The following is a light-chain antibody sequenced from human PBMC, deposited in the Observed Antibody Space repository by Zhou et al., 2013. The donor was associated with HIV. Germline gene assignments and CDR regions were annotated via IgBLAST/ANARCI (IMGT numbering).Light chain of an antibody. CDR3: QQSYSNPIT. J-gene: IGKJ5*01. V-gene: IGKV1-39*01. CDR1: QSISNY. Sequence: DIQMTQSPSSLSASVGDRVTVTCRATQSISNYLNWYRQKPGKAPNLLIYAASSLHSGVPSRFSGSGSGTDFTLTISSLQPEDFAIYYCQQSYSNPITFGQGTRLEIK. CDR2: AAS.